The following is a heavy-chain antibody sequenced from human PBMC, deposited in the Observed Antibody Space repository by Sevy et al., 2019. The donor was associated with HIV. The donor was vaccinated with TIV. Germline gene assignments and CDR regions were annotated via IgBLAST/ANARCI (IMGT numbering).Heavy chain of an antibody. D-gene: IGHD1-1*01. CDR3: AREKRQDYYYYGMDV. CDR1: GFTSSDYY. V-gene: IGHV3-11*01. CDR2: ISGSGSTK. Sequence: GGSLRLSCVGFGFTSSDYYMSWIRQAPGKGLEWVAYISGSGSTKDYADSVKGRFTISRDNAKNSLYLKMNSLRAEDTAVYYCAREKRQDYYYYGMDVWGQGTTVTVSS. J-gene: IGHJ6*02.